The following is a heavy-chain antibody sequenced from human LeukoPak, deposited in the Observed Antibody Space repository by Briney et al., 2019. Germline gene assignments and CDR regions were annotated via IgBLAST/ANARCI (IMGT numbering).Heavy chain of an antibody. D-gene: IGHD1-26*01. CDR1: GGTFSTYA. J-gene: IGHJ4*02. Sequence: SVKVSCKASGGTFSTYAINWVRQAPGQGLEWMGGIIPIFGTANYAQKFQGRVTITTDESTSTAYMELSSLRSEDTAVYYCARVYARSGEISGSYYYYWGQGTLVTVSS. V-gene: IGHV1-69*05. CDR2: IIPIFGTA. CDR3: ARVYARSGEISGSYYYY.